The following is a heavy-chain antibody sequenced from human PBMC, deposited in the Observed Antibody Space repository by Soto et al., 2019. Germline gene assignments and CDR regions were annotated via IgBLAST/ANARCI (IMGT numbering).Heavy chain of an antibody. V-gene: IGHV1-69*12. CDR3: ARAWSFLSPFDY. CDR1: GGTFNSYT. J-gene: IGHJ4*02. D-gene: IGHD1-26*01. Sequence: QVQLVQSGAEVKKPGSSVKVSCRTSGGTFNSYTFSWVRQAPGQGLEWVGGILPSYGTANYAQKFQGRVTIAADESASTVYMEENSLRSDDTTVYYCARAWSFLSPFDYWGQGTLVTVSS. CDR2: ILPSYGTA.